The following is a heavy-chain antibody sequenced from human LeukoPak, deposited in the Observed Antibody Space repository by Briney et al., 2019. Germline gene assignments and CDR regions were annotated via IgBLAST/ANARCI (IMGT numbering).Heavy chain of an antibody. D-gene: IGHD4-17*01. CDR3: ARDPPGVHYGRPIFDY. CDR1: GYTFTDFY. J-gene: IGHJ4*02. V-gene: IGHV1-2*02. CDR2: INCDSGGT. Sequence: ASVKVSCKASGYTFTDFYMHWVRQAPGQGLEWMGWINCDSGGTNYAQHFQDRVTMTWDTSISTAYMELSGLTSADTAVYYCARDPPGVHYGRPIFDYWGQGTLVTVSS.